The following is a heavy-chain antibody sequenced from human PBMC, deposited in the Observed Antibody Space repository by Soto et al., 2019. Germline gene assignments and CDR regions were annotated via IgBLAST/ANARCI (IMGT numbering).Heavy chain of an antibody. Sequence: QVQLVESGGGVVQPGRSLRLSCAASGFTFSSYGMHWVRQAPGKGLEWVAVISYDGSNKYYADSVKGRFTISRDNSKNTLYLQMNSLRAEDTAVYYCAKTPNDIPGAFDIWGQGTMVTVSS. V-gene: IGHV3-30*18. D-gene: IGHD2-15*01. CDR3: AKTPNDIPGAFDI. CDR1: GFTFSSYG. CDR2: ISYDGSNK. J-gene: IGHJ3*02.